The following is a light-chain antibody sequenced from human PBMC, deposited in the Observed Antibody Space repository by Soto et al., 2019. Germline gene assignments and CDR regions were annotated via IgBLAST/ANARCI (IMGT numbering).Light chain of an antibody. V-gene: IGKV4-1*01. CDR1: QSVLYSSNNKNY. Sequence: DIVMTQSPDSLAVSLGERATINCRSSQSVLYSSNNKNYLNWFQQKPGQPPKLLIYWASTRESGVPDRFSGSGSGTDFTLTISSLQAEDVAVYYCQHYYSDPPWTFGQGTKVEIK. J-gene: IGKJ1*01. CDR3: QHYYSDPPWT. CDR2: WAS.